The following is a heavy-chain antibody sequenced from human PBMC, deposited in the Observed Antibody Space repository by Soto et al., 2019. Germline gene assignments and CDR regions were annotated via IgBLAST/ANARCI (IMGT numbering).Heavy chain of an antibody. D-gene: IGHD6-6*01. CDR2: IYYSGST. Sequence: QLQLQESGPGLVKPSETLSLTCTVSGGSISSSSYYWGWIRQPPGKGLEWIGSIYYSGSTYYNPSLKSRVTISVDTSKNQFSLKLSAVTAADTAVYYCATFFEYSSSSFDYWGQGTLVTVSS. CDR3: ATFFEYSSSSFDY. CDR1: GGSISSSSYY. V-gene: IGHV4-39*01. J-gene: IGHJ4*02.